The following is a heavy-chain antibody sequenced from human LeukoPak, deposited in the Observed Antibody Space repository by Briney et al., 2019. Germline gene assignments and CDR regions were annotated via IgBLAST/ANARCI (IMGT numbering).Heavy chain of an antibody. D-gene: IGHD2-15*01. V-gene: IGHV3-30*18. Sequence: GGSLRLSCAAFGFTFSRYGIQWVRQAPGEGLEWVAVISYDGSNKYYADSVKGRFTISRDNSKNTLYLQMNSLRAEDTAVYYCAKDGEAFVVVVAATPDYWGQGTLVTVSS. CDR1: GFTFSRYG. J-gene: IGHJ4*02. CDR2: ISYDGSNK. CDR3: AKDGEAFVVVVAATPDY.